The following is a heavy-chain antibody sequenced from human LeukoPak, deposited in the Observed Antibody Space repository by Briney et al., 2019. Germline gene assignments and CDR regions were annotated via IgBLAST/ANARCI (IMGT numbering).Heavy chain of an antibody. CDR2: IYYSGNT. J-gene: IGHJ5*02. CDR1: GGSISSYY. CDR3: ARYRVTTNENWFDP. D-gene: IGHD1-1*01. Sequence: SETLSLTCTVSGGSISSYYWSWIRQPPGRGLEWIGYIYYSGNTNYNPSLRSRVTISLDTSKNQFYLKLSSVTAADTAVYYCARYRVTTNENWFDPWGQGTLVTVSS. V-gene: IGHV4-59*08.